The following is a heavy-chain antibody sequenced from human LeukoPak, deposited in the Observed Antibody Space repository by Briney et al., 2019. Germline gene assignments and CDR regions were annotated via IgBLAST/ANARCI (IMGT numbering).Heavy chain of an antibody. Sequence: ASVKVSCKASGYTFTSYGISWVRQAPGQGLEWMGRISAYNGNTNYAQKLQGRVTMTTDTSTSTAYMELRSLRSDDTAVYYCARDNYDSSGYYPHDAFDIWGQGTMVTVSS. CDR3: ARDNYDSSGYYPHDAFDI. V-gene: IGHV1-18*01. J-gene: IGHJ3*02. CDR1: GYTFTSYG. D-gene: IGHD3-22*01. CDR2: ISAYNGNT.